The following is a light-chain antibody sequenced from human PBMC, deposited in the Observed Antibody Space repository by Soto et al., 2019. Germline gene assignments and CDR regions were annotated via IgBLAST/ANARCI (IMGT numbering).Light chain of an antibody. Sequence: EIVLTQSPATLSLSPGERATLSCRASQSVRNYLAWYQQKPGQAPRLLISDASNRATGIPARFSGSGSGTDFTLTISSLEPEDSAIYYCQQRTNWPPWTFGQGTRLEIK. CDR3: QQRTNWPPWT. V-gene: IGKV3-11*01. CDR2: DAS. J-gene: IGKJ5*01. CDR1: QSVRNY.